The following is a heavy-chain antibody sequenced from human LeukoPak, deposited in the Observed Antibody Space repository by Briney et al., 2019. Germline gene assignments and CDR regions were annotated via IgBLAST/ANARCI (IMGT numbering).Heavy chain of an antibody. D-gene: IGHD2-2*01. J-gene: IGHJ4*02. CDR2: INGSGGST. CDR1: GFSFSSYA. V-gene: IGHV3-23*01. Sequence: PGGSLRLSCASSGFSFSSYAMSWVRQAPGKGLEWVSVINGSGGSTYYADSVKGRFTISRDNSKNTVYLQMNSLRAEDTALYYCAKARISSTSCYEYWGQGTLVTVSS. CDR3: AKARISSTSCYEY.